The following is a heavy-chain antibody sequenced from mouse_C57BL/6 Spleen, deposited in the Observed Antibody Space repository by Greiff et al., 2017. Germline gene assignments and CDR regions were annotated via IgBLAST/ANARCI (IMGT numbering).Heavy chain of an antibody. V-gene: IGHV1-61*01. CDR2: IYPSDSET. J-gene: IGHJ3*01. CDR1: GYTFTSYW. D-gene: IGHD1-1*01. Sequence: QVQLQQPGAELVRPGSSVKLSCKASGYTFTSYWMDWVKQRPGQGLEWIGNIYPSDSETHYNQKFKDKATLPVDKSSSTAYMQLSSLTSEDSAVYYCARGGYYGSSYPLAYWGQGTLVTVSA. CDR3: ARGGYYGSSYPLAY.